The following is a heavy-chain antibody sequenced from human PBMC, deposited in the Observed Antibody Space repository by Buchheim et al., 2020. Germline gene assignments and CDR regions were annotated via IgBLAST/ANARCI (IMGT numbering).Heavy chain of an antibody. V-gene: IGHV4-30-2*01. CDR1: GGSTSSGGYS. J-gene: IGHJ6*02. CDR2: IYHSGST. Sequence: QLQLQESGSGLVKPSQTLSLTCAVSGGSTSSGGYSWSWIRQPPGKGLEWIGYIYHSGSTYYNPSLKSRVTISVDRSKNQFSLKLSSVTAADTAVYYCASSNMITFGGVTHMDVWGQGTT. D-gene: IGHD3-16*01. CDR3: ASSNMITFGGVTHMDV.